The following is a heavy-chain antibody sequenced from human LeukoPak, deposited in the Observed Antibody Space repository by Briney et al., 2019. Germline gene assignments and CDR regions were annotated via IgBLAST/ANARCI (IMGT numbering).Heavy chain of an antibody. J-gene: IGHJ6*03. D-gene: IGHD2-15*01. CDR1: GFGFSSYW. V-gene: IGHV3-7*01. Sequence: GGSLRLSCAASGFGFSSYWMTCIRQTPGKGLEWGANMKEDGSDKHYVDSVRGRSTTSRDNGKKSLYLQMARLRAEDPAVYYCARAMVASTFYYMDVWGKGTTVTVSS. CDR3: ARAMVASTFYYMDV. CDR2: MKEDGSDK.